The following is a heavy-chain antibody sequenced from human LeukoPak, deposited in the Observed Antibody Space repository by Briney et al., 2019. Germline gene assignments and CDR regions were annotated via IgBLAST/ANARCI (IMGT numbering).Heavy chain of an antibody. J-gene: IGHJ4*02. Sequence: ASVKVSCKASGYTFTDYYIHWVRQAPGQGLEWMGWINPNSGGTNYAQKFQGRVTMTRDTSISTIYMELSRLTCDDTAVYYCSRGQGSDLIEYWGQGTLVTVSS. CDR2: INPNSGGT. CDR1: GYTFTDYY. V-gene: IGHV1-2*02. CDR3: SRGQGSDLIEY. D-gene: IGHD6-19*01.